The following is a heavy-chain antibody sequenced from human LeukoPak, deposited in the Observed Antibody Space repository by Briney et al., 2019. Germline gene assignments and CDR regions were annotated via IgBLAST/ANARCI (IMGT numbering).Heavy chain of an antibody. V-gene: IGHV3-21*05. CDR3: TREQDREASATVVGDY. Sequence: GGSLRLSCAASGFTFSSYSMNWVRQAPGKGLEWISHISTGTYIAYTDSVKGRFTISRDNAKNSLFLQMNSLRAEDTAVYYCTREQDREASATVVGDYWGQGTLVTVSS. D-gene: IGHD4-23*01. CDR2: ISTGTYI. J-gene: IGHJ4*02. CDR1: GFTFSSYS.